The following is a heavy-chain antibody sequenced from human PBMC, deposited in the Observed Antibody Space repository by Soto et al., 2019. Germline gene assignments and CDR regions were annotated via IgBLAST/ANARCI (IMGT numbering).Heavy chain of an antibody. Sequence: QVQLVESGGGVVQPGRSLSLSCAASGFTFSSYGMHWVRQAPGKGLERVAVIWYDGSNKYYADSVQGRFTISRDNSKNTLYLQMNSLRAEATAVYYCARDYDSSGYPRYYFDYWGPGTLVTVSS. D-gene: IGHD3-22*01. CDR2: IWYDGSNK. CDR1: GFTFSSYG. J-gene: IGHJ4*02. V-gene: IGHV3-33*01. CDR3: ARDYDSSGYPRYYFDY.